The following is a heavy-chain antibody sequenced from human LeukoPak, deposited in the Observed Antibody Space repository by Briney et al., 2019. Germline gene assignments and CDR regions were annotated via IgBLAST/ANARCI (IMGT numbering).Heavy chain of an antibody. CDR3: ASGNYYDSSGTPLLYYFDY. V-gene: IGHV1-69*05. CDR1: GGTFSSYA. D-gene: IGHD3-22*01. CDR2: IIPIFGTA. Sequence: SVKVSCKASGGTFSSYAISWVRQAPGQGLEWMGGIIPIFGTANYAQKFQGRVTITTDESTSTAHMELSSLRSEDTAVYYCASGNYYDSSGTPLLYYFDYWGQGTLVTVSS. J-gene: IGHJ4*02.